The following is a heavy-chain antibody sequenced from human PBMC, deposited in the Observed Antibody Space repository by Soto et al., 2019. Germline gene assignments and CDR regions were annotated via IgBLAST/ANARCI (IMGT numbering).Heavy chain of an antibody. CDR3: ARGTTTVTTFDY. CDR2: ISYSGST. Sequence: SETLSLTCTVSGGSISNYYWNWIRQPPGKGLEWIGYISYSGSTNYNPSLKSRVTISVDRSKNQLSLKLSSVTAADTAVYYCARGTTTVTTFDYWGQGTLVTVSS. CDR1: GGSISNYY. D-gene: IGHD4-17*01. V-gene: IGHV4-59*12. J-gene: IGHJ4*02.